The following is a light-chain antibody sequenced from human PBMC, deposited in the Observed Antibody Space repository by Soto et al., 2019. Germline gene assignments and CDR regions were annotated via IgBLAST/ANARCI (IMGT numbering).Light chain of an antibody. CDR3: QHYNSYSEA. V-gene: IGKV1-5*03. J-gene: IGKJ1*01. CDR1: QTISSW. Sequence: DIQMTQSPSTLSGSVGDRVTITFRASQTISSWLAWYQQKPGKAPKLLIYKASTLKSGVPSRFRGSGSGTEFTLTISSLQPDDFATYYCQHYNSYSEAFGHGLKVDI. CDR2: KAS.